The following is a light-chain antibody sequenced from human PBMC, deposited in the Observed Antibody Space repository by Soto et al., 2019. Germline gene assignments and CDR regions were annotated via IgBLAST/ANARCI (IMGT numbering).Light chain of an antibody. Sequence: QSVLTQPASESGSPGQSITISCTGTSSDVGGYNYVSWYQQHPGKAHKLMIYDVSNRPSGVSNRFSGSKSGNTASLTISGLQAEDEADYYCSSYLSSCTRYVFGAVTKFTFL. CDR3: SSYLSSCTRYV. CDR1: SSDVGGYNY. J-gene: IGLJ1*01. CDR2: DVS. V-gene: IGLV2-14*01.